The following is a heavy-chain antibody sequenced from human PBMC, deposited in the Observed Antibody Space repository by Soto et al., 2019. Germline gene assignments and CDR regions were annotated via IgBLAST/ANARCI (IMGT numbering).Heavy chain of an antibody. Sequence: GGSLRLSCVASGFSISTHALIWVRQAPGKGLEWVSSFSGRSGDTYYAASVKGRFTISGDSSKNTVILQMNNLRADDTALYYCARDSSAWPNYFDSWGQGIQVTISS. D-gene: IGHD6-19*01. J-gene: IGHJ4*02. CDR2: FSGRSGDT. V-gene: IGHV3-23*01. CDR1: GFSISTHA. CDR3: ARDSSAWPNYFDS.